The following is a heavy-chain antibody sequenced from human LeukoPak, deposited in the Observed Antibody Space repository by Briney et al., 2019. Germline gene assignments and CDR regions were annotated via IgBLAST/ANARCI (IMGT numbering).Heavy chain of an antibody. V-gene: IGHV3-74*01. CDR2: INNDRTAT. J-gene: IGHJ4*02. CDR3: ATVSEY. Sequence: GGSLRLSCAASGFTFNYFWMHWVRQVPGKGLEWVSGINNDRTATYYADSVKGRFTISRDNAKNTVYLQLNGLRAEDTTVYYCATVSEYWGQGTLVTVSS. CDR1: GFTFNYFW.